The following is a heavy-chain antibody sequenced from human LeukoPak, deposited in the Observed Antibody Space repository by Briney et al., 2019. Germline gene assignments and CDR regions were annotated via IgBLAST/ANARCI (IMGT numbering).Heavy chain of an antibody. CDR2: IIPTTGLA. CDR1: GGTFTNLA. J-gene: IGHJ4*02. Sequence: SVKVSCKASGGTFTNLAINWVRQAPGQGLEWMGRIIPTTGLASYAQKFQGRVTITADKSTSTAYMELSSLRSEDTAVYYCARDTIVATGPFDYWGQGTLVTVSS. CDR3: ARDTIVATGPFDY. V-gene: IGHV1-69*04. D-gene: IGHD5-12*01.